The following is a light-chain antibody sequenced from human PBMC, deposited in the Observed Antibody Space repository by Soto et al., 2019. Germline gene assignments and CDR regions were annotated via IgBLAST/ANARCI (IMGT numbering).Light chain of an antibody. CDR2: GVS. V-gene: IGKV3-20*01. Sequence: EIVLTQSPGTLSLSPGERATLSCRASQTVSSNYLAWCQQRPGQAPRLLISGVSTRASGVPDRFSGSGSVADFTLTISSLQSEDFAVYYCQQYDNWPLTFGGGTKVDIK. CDR1: QTVSSNY. J-gene: IGKJ4*01. CDR3: QQYDNWPLT.